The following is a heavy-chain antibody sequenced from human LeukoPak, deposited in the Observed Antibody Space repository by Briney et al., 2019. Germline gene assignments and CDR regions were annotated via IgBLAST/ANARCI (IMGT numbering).Heavy chain of an antibody. CDR3: ARVSGSLRD. D-gene: IGHD3-10*01. J-gene: IGHJ4*02. CDR1: GFTFSSYS. V-gene: IGHV3-21*01. CDR2: ISSSSSYI. Sequence: GGSLRLSCAASGFTFSSYSMNWVRQAPGKGLEWVSSISSSSSYIYYPDSVKGRFTISRDNAKNSLYLQMTRLRAEDTAVYCCARVSGSLRDWGQGTLVTVSS.